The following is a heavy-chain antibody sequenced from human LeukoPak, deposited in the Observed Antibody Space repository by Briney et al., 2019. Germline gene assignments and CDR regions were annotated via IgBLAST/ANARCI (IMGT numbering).Heavy chain of an antibody. V-gene: IGHV1-24*01. CDR2: FDPEDGET. D-gene: IGHD3-22*01. CDR3: ARGGHNYYDSSGYFRGGDDY. Sequence: ASVKVSCKVSGYTLTELSMHWVRQAPGKGLEWMGGFDPEDGETIYAQKFQGRVTMTEDTSTDTAYMELSSLRSEDTAVYYCARGGHNYYDSSGYFRGGDDYWGQGTLVTVSS. J-gene: IGHJ4*02. CDR1: GYTLTELS.